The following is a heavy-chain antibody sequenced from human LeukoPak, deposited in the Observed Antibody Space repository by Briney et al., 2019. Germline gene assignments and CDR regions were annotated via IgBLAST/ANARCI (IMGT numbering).Heavy chain of an antibody. Sequence: GGSLRLSCAASGFTFSSYAMSWVRQAPGRGLEWVSAISGSGGSTYYADSVKGRFTISRDNSKNTLYLQMNSLRAEDTAVYYCAKAQYYGSGRNNWFDPWGQGTLVTVSS. CDR3: AKAQYYGSGRNNWFDP. V-gene: IGHV3-23*01. J-gene: IGHJ5*02. D-gene: IGHD3-10*01. CDR2: ISGSGGST. CDR1: GFTFSSYA.